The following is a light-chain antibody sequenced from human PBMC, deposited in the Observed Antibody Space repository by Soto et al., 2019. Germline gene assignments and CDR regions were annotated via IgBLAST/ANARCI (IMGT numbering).Light chain of an antibody. CDR3: AAWDDSLSGPWV. CDR1: DSDIGSSY. V-gene: IGLV1-47*01. J-gene: IGLJ3*02. Sequence: QSVLTQPPSASGTPGQRVTISCSGSDSDIGSSYVYWYQQLPGTAPKLLSYRNNQRPSGVPDRFSGSKSGTSASLAISGLRSEDEADYYCAAWDDSLSGPWVFGGGTKVTVL. CDR2: RNN.